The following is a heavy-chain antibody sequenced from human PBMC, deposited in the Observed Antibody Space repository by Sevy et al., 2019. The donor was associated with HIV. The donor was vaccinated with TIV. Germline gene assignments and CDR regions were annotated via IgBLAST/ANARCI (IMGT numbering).Heavy chain of an antibody. CDR3: VRNTIFGVLTDNWFDP. CDR2: LYYSGSP. CDR1: GGSISSSNYY. V-gene: IGHV4-39*01. D-gene: IGHD3-3*01. Sequence: SETLSLTCTVSGGSISSSNYYWGWTRQPPGKGLEWIGTLYYSGSPYYNPSLKSRVTISVDTSKNQFSLKLNFVTAAGTAVYYCVRNTIFGVLTDNWFDPWGQGTLVTVSS. J-gene: IGHJ5*02.